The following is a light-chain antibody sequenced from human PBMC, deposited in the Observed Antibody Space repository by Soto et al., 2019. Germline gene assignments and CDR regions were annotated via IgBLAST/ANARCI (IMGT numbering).Light chain of an antibody. V-gene: IGLV7-43*01. Sequence: QAVVTQEPSLTVSPGGTVTLTCASSTGAVTSGNYPNWFQQKPGQAPRSLIYTTSNKQSWTPARFSGSLLGDKAALTLTGVQPEDEAEYYCLLYYGGARVFGGGTKVTVL. CDR1: TGAVTSGNY. J-gene: IGLJ3*02. CDR2: TTS. CDR3: LLYYGGARV.